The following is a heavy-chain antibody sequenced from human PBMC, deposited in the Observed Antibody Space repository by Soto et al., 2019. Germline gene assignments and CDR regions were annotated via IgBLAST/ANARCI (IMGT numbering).Heavy chain of an antibody. V-gene: IGHV4-59*01. Sequence: PSETLSLTCTVSGDSFSAYSWHWVRQPPGKGLEWIGNIHYNGNTKYNPPLKSRVSMSVDTSKNQFSLRLISVTAADTAKYFCAREGNLGRWLQPLDFWGQGTLVTVS. D-gene: IGHD5-12*01. CDR1: GDSFSAYS. CDR3: AREGNLGRWLQPLDF. CDR2: IHYNGNT. J-gene: IGHJ4*02.